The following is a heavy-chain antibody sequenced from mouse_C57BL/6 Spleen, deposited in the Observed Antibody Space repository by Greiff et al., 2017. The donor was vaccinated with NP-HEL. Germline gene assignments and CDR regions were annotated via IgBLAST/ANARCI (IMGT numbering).Heavy chain of an antibody. CDR2: IRNKANNHAT. CDR3: TRVSGYGRGDY. J-gene: IGHJ4*01. V-gene: IGHV6-6*01. Sequence: EVQGVESGGGLVQPGGSMKLSCAASGFTFSDAWMDWVRQSPEKGLEWVAEIRNKANNHATYYAESVKGRFTISRDDSKSSVYLQMNSLRAEDTGIYYCTRVSGYGRGDYWGQGTSVTVSS. D-gene: IGHD3-1*01. CDR1: GFTFSDAW.